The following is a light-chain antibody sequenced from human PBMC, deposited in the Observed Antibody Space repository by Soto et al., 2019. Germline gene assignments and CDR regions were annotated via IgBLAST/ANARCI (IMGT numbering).Light chain of an antibody. Sequence: DIQMTQSPSTLSASVGDRVTITCRASQTINSWLAWYQQKPGKAPKLLIYDVSSLESGVPSRFSGSGSGTEFTLTISSLQPDDSATYYCQQYKTFWTFGQGTKVDSK. J-gene: IGKJ1*01. CDR1: QTINSW. CDR3: QQYKTFWT. V-gene: IGKV1-5*01. CDR2: DVS.